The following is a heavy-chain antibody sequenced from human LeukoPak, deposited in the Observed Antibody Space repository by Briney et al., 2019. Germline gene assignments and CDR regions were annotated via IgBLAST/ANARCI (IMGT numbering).Heavy chain of an antibody. V-gene: IGHV3-23*01. CDR1: GFTFSSYA. Sequence: GGSLRLSCAASGFTFSSYAMSWVRQAPGKGLEWVSAISDSRGSTYYADSVKGRFTISRDNSKNTLYLQMNSLRAEDTAVYYCAKDFGGTMIVVVIGGAFDIWGQGTMVTVSS. D-gene: IGHD3-22*01. CDR2: ISDSRGST. CDR3: AKDFGGTMIVVVIGGAFDI. J-gene: IGHJ3*02.